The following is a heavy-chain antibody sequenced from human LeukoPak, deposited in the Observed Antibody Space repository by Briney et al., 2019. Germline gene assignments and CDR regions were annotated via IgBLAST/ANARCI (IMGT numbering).Heavy chain of an antibody. CDR3: AREMNYGGEGSPVAFDI. CDR1: GFTFSIYA. CDR2: ISDSGGIT. V-gene: IGHV3-23*01. Sequence: GGSLRLSCAASGFTFSIYAMSWVRQAPGRGLEWVSAISDSGGITYYADSVKGRFTISRDNSKNTLYLQMNSLRVGDTAVYYCAREMNYGGEGSPVAFDIWGQGTMVTVSS. J-gene: IGHJ3*02. D-gene: IGHD4-23*01.